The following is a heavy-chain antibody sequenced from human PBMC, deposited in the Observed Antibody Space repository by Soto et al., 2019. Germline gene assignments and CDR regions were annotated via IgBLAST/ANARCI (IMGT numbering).Heavy chain of an antibody. CDR1: GGTFSGYA. J-gene: IGHJ6*02. V-gene: IGHV1-69*13. CDR3: ARDLGDYYASGSYRTKNYYYYGMDV. Sequence: SVKVSCKASGGTFSGYAISWVRQAPGQGLEWMGGIIPIFGTANYAQKFQGRVTITADESTSTAYMELSSLRSEDTAVYYCARDLGDYYASGSYRTKNYYYYGMDVWG. D-gene: IGHD3-10*01. CDR2: IIPIFGTA.